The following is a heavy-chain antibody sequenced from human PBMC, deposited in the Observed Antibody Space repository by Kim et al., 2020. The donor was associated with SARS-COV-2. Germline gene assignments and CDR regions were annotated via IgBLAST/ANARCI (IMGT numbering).Heavy chain of an antibody. CDR2: ISWNSGSI. CDR1: GFTFDDYA. J-gene: IGHJ6*02. Sequence: GGSLRLSCAASGFTFDDYAMHWVRQAPGKGLEWVSGISWNSGSIGYADSVKGRFTISRDNAKNSLYLQMNSLRAEDTALYYCAKAATFGMDVWGQGTTVT. CDR3: AKAATFGMDV. V-gene: IGHV3-9*01.